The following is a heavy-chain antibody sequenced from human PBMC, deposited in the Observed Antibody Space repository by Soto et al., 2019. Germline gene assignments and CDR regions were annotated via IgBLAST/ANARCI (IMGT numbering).Heavy chain of an antibody. CDR3: AFGNLSYYFDY. D-gene: IGHD3-16*01. CDR2: IWYDGSDK. CDR1: GFAFSSFG. V-gene: IGHV3-33*01. Sequence: QVQLVESGGGVVQPGTSLRLSCVASGFAFSSFGMHWVRQAPGKGLEWVAIIWYDGSDKYYRDSVNGRFTISRDNSKNTLFLQMNSLRAEDTAVYHCAFGNLSYYFDYWGQGTPVTVSS. J-gene: IGHJ4*02.